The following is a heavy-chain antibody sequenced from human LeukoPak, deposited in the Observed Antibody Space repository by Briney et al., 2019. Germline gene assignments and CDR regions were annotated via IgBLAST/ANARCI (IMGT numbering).Heavy chain of an antibody. CDR3: ARDPTPNTAMAPLGFDY. V-gene: IGHV5-51*01. D-gene: IGHD5-18*01. Sequence: GESLKISCKGSGYSFTSYWIGWVRQMPGKGLEWMGIIYPGDSDTRYSPSFQGQVTISADRSISTAYLQWSSLKASDTAVYYCARDPTPNTAMAPLGFDYWGQGTLVTVSS. CDR1: GYSFTSYW. J-gene: IGHJ4*02. CDR2: IYPGDSDT.